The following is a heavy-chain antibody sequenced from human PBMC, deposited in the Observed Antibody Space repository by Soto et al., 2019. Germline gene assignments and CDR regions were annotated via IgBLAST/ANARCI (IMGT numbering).Heavy chain of an antibody. J-gene: IGHJ3*02. CDR1: GFTFSSYW. CDR2: IKQDGSEK. CDR3: ARELGYCTNGVCSFAFDI. V-gene: IGHV3-7*01. D-gene: IGHD2-8*01. Sequence: EVQLVESGGGLVQPGGSLRLSCAASGFTFSSYWMSWVRQAPGKGLEWVANIKQDGSEKYYVDSVKGRFTISRDNAKNSLYLQMNSLRAEDTAVYYCARELGYCTNGVCSFAFDIWGQGTMVTVSS.